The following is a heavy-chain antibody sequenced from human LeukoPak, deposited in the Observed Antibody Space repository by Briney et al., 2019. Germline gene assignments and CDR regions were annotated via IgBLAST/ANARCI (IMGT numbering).Heavy chain of an antibody. D-gene: IGHD5-12*01. Sequence: GGSLRLSCAASGFTFSSYAMHWVRQAPGKGLEWVAVISYDGSNKYYADSVKGRFTISRDNSKNTLYLQMNSLRAEDTAVYYCARPPGVDFDAFDIWGQGTMVTVSS. J-gene: IGHJ3*02. CDR1: GFTFSSYA. CDR2: ISYDGSNK. V-gene: IGHV3-30-3*01. CDR3: ARPPGVDFDAFDI.